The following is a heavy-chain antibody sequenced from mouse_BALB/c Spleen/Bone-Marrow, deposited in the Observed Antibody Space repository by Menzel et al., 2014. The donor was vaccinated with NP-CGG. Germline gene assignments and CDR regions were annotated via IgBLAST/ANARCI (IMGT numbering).Heavy chain of an antibody. V-gene: IGHV1-4*02. D-gene: IGHD1-1*01. J-gene: IGHJ2*01. CDR2: INPSIGYT. Sequence: QVQLQQSAAELARPGASVKLSCKASGYIFTSYTIQWIKQRPGQGLEWIGYINPSIGYTEYNRKFKDKTTLTADTSSSTTYMQLSSLTSEDSAVYYCAREGTYYAYFDYWGQGTTLTVSS. CDR3: AREGTYYAYFDY. CDR1: GYIFTSYT.